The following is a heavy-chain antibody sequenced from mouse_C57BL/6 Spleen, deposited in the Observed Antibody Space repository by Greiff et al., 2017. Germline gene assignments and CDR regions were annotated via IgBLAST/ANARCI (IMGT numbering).Heavy chain of an antibody. D-gene: IGHD1-3*01. J-gene: IGHJ3*01. V-gene: IGHV2-2*01. CDR3: ARGDNGFAY. CDR2: IWRGGST. CDR1: GFSLTSYG. Sequence: QVQLQQSGPGLVQPSQSLSISCTVSGFSLTSYGVHWVRQSPGKGLEWLGVIWRGGSTDYNAAFISRLGISKDNSKSQVFFKMNSLQADDTAIYYCARGDNGFAYWGQGTLVTVSA.